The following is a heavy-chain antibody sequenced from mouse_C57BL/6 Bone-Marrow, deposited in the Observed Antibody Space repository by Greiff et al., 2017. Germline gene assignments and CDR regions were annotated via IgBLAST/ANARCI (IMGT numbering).Heavy chain of an antibody. CDR1: GYTFTDYY. CDR3: AREGIYYGNFGDY. J-gene: IGHJ2*01. CDR2: INPYDGGT. D-gene: IGHD2-1*01. V-gene: IGHV1-19*01. Sequence: VQLQQSGPVLVKPGASVKMSCTASGYTFTDYYMNWVKQSPGKSLEWIGVINPYDGGTSYNQKFKGKATLTVDKSSSTAYMELNSLTSEDSAVYYSAREGIYYGNFGDYWGQGTTLTVSS.